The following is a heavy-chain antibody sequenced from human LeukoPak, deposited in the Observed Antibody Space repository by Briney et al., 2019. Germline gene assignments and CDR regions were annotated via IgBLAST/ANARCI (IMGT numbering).Heavy chain of an antibody. D-gene: IGHD4-17*01. CDR2: IYSGGDT. V-gene: IGHV3-53*01. CDR3: ARVLWNGDYPRFDY. J-gene: IGHJ4*02. CDR1: GFTVSSNS. Sequence: PGGSLRLSCVTSGFTVSSNSISWVRQAPGKGLEWVSIIYSGGDTYYSDSVKGRFTISRDNSKNTVYLQMNSLRAEDTAMYYCARVLWNGDYPRFDYWGQGTLVTVSS.